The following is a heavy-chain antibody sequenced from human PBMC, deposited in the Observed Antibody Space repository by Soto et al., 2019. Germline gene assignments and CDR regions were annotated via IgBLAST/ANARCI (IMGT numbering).Heavy chain of an antibody. CDR3: ARELFGRSVWFDP. D-gene: IGHD3-10*01. V-gene: IGHV4-28*03. J-gene: IGHJ5*02. CDR1: GYSISSSNW. Sequence: PSETLSLTCAVSGYSISSSNWWGWIRQPPGKGLEWIGYIYYSGTTYYNPSLKSRVTMSVDTSKNQFSLKLSSVTAADTAVYYCARELFGRSVWFDPWGQGTLVTVSS. CDR2: IYYSGTT.